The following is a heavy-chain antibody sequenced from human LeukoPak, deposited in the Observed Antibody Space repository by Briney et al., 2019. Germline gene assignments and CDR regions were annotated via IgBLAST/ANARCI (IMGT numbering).Heavy chain of an antibody. V-gene: IGHV4-59*08. CDR3: AGQGGGYSYGPYDY. CDR2: IYYSGST. Sequence: SETLSLTCTVSGGSISSYYWSWIRQPPGKGLEWIGYIYYSGSTNYNPSLKSRVTISVDTSKNQFSLKLSSVTAADTAVYYCAGQGGGYSYGPYDYWGQGTLVTVSS. J-gene: IGHJ4*02. D-gene: IGHD5-18*01. CDR1: GGSISSYY.